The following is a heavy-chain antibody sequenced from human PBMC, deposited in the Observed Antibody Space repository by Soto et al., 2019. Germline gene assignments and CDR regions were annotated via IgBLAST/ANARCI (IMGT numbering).Heavy chain of an antibody. V-gene: IGHV3-23*01. CDR3: ARAPYSSGWYAIGDYYGMDV. CDR1: GFTFSSYA. Sequence: GGSLRLPCAASGFTFSSYAMSWVRQAPGKGLEWVSAISGSGGSTYYADSVKGRFTISRDNSKNTLYLQMNSLRAEDTAVYYCARAPYSSGWYAIGDYYGMDVWGQGTTVTVSS. CDR2: ISGSGGST. D-gene: IGHD6-19*01. J-gene: IGHJ6*02.